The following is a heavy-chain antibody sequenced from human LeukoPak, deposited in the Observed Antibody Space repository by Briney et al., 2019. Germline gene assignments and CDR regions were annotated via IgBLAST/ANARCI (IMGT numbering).Heavy chain of an antibody. CDR3: AKGLNSGSYPWFDY. V-gene: IGHV3-23*01. D-gene: IGHD1-26*01. Sequence: GGPLRLSCAPSGLTFSSYAMSWVRQAPGKGLEGVSSISGSGTFTSYADSVKGRFTISRDNSRNTLYLQMNSLRAEDTAVYYCAKGLNSGSYPWFDYWGQGALVTVSS. CDR1: GLTFSSYA. CDR2: ISGSGTFT. J-gene: IGHJ4*02.